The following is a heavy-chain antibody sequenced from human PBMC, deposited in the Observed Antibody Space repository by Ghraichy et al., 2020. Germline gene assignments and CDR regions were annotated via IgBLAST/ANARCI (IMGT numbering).Heavy chain of an antibody. CDR1: GFSLSTSGMC. Sequence: SGPTLVQPTQTLTLTCTFSGFSLSTSGMCVSWIRQPPGKALEWLARIDWDDDKYYSTSLKTRLTISKDTSKNQVVLTMTNMDPVDTATYYCARTEMATIRGGLDYWGQGTLVTVSS. CDR3: ARTEMATIRGGLDY. D-gene: IGHD5-24*01. J-gene: IGHJ4*02. CDR2: IDWDDDK. V-gene: IGHV2-70*11.